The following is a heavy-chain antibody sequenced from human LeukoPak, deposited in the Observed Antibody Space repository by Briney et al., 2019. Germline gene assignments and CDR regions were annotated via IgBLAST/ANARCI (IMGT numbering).Heavy chain of an antibody. Sequence: SETLSLTCTVSGGSIRSYYWSWIRQPPGKGLEWIGYIYYSGSTNYNPSLKSRVTISVDTSKNQFSLKLSSVTAADTAVYYCARDAGTIWFDPGGQGTLVTVSS. CDR1: GGSIRSYY. CDR3: ARDAGTIWFDP. CDR2: IYYSGST. V-gene: IGHV4-59*01. J-gene: IGHJ5*02. D-gene: IGHD3-3*01.